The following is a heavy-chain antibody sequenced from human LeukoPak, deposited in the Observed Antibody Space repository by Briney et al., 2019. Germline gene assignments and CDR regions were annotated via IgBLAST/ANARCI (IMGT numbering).Heavy chain of an antibody. Sequence: SETLSLTCTVSGGSISSSSYYWGWIRQPPGKGLEWIGSIYYSGSTYYNPSLKSRVTISVDTSKNQFSLKLNSVTAADTAVYYCARESGSYLWRSWLNPWGQGTLVTVSS. D-gene: IGHD3-16*01. CDR2: IYYSGST. CDR3: ARESGSYLWRSWLNP. V-gene: IGHV4-39*07. CDR1: GGSISSSSYY. J-gene: IGHJ5*02.